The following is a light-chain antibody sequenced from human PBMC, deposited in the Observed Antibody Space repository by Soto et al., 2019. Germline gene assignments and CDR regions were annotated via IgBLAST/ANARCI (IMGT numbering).Light chain of an antibody. V-gene: IGKV3-11*01. CDR2: DAS. Sequence: DTVLTQSPATLSLSPGERATLSCRASQSVSKYLVWYQQKPGQAPRLLIYDASNRATGIPARYSGSGSGTDFTLTISSLEPEDFAVYYWQQRSNWPPMYTFGQGTKLEI. CDR1: QSVSKY. J-gene: IGKJ2*01. CDR3: QQRSNWPPMYT.